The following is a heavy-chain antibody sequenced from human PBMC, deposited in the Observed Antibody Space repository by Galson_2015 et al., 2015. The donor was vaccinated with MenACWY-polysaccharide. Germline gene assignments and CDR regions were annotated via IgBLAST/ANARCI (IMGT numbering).Heavy chain of an antibody. J-gene: IGHJ4*02. D-gene: IGHD1-26*01. CDR2: ISSSNTI. CDR3: ARVLKGLVGATPDY. Sequence: SLRLSCAGSGFTFSSYSMNWVRQAQGKGLEWVSYISSSNTIYYADSVKGRFTISRDNAKNSLYLQMNSLRDADTAVYYCARVLKGLVGATPDYWGQGTLVTVSS. V-gene: IGHV3-48*02. CDR1: GFTFSSYS.